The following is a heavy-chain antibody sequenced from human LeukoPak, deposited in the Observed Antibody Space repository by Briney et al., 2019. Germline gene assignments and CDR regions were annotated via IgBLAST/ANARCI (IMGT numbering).Heavy chain of an antibody. CDR2: IYYSVRT. J-gene: IGHJ5*02. CDR1: GASISSHY. D-gene: IGHD6-19*01. V-gene: IGHV4-59*11. Sequence: SETLSLTCSVSGASISSHYWSWIRQPPGKGLEWIGYIYYSVRTNYNPSLKSRVTISVDMPNNQFSLKLSSVTAADTAVYYCARVVKIRGWYSIWFDPWGQGTLVTVSS. CDR3: ARVVKIRGWYSIWFDP.